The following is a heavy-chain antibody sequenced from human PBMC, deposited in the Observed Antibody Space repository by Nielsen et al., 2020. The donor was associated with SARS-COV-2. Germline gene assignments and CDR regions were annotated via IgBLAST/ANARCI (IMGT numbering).Heavy chain of an antibody. CDR2: ILYDGSNK. CDR3: ARDSLAADTDSYYDYGMDV. D-gene: IGHD6-13*01. J-gene: IGHJ6*02. V-gene: IGHV3-33*01. CDR1: GFTFSSHG. Sequence: GESLKISCAASGFTFSSHGMHWVRQAPGKGLEWVAIILYDGSNKNYADSVKGRFTISRDNAKNSLYLQMNSLRAEDTAVYYCARDSLAADTDSYYDYGMDVWGQGTTVTVSS.